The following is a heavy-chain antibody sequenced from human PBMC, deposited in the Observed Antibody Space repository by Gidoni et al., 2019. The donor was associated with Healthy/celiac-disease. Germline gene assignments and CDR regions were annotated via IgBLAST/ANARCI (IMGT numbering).Heavy chain of an antibody. CDR2: ISGRGGST. Sequence: EVQLLESGGGLVQPGGSLRLSCAASGFTFSSYAMSWVRQAPGKGLEWVSAISGRGGSTYYADSVKGRFTISRDNAKNTLYLQMNSLRAEDTAVYYCATFGELFIAPFYWGQGTLVTVSS. D-gene: IGHD3-10*01. V-gene: IGHV3-23*01. CDR3: ATFGELFIAPFY. J-gene: IGHJ4*02. CDR1: GFTFSSYA.